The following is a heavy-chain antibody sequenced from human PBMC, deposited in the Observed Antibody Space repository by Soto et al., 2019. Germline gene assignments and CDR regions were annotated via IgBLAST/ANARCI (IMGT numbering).Heavy chain of an antibody. CDR2: MSERSGPP. Sequence: GGSLRLSCAASGFNFRKFAMSWVRQAPGRGLEWVSGMSERSGPPLYADSVKGRFTISRDNSKSTLYLEMNNLRPEDTAVYYCAKDQDNTDYYWIFDLWGRGTPVTVSS. CDR3: AKDQDNTDYYWIFDL. V-gene: IGHV3-23*01. J-gene: IGHJ2*01. D-gene: IGHD4-17*01. CDR1: GFNFRKFA.